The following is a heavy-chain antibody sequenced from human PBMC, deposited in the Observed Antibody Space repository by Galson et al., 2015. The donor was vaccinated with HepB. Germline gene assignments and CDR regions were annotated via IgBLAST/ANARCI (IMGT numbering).Heavy chain of an antibody. Sequence: SVKVSCKASGYTFTSYPMHWVRQAPGQGLEWMAGFNPSGDGTIYAEKFQGRVTMTRDKSTNTIYMELSSLRSEDTAVYYCAADWAMPGPVPHAFLYFDYWGRGTLVTVS. CDR1: GYTFTSYP. D-gene: IGHD2-2*01. J-gene: IGHJ4*02. V-gene: IGHV1-46*01. CDR3: AADWAMPGPVPHAFLYFDY. CDR2: FNPSGDGT.